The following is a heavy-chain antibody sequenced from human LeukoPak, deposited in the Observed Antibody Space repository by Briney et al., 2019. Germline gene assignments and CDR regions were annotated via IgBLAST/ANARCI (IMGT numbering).Heavy chain of an antibody. V-gene: IGHV3-7*01. CDR1: GFTFSSNW. D-gene: IGHD4-23*01. CDR2: IKQDGSEK. Sequence: GGSLRLSCSASGFTFSSNWMSWVRQAPGKGLEWVANIKQDGSEKYYVDSVKGRSTISRDNAKNSLYLQMNSLRAEDTAVYYCASRGYSNFYYYMDVWGKGTTVTVSS. CDR3: ASRGYSNFYYYMDV. J-gene: IGHJ6*03.